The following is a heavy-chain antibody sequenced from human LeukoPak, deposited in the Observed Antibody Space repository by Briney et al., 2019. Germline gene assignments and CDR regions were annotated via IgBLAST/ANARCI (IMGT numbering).Heavy chain of an antibody. CDR2: ITSSSSYI. V-gene: IGHV3-21*01. CDR1: GFTFSSYS. Sequence: GGSLRLSCAASGFTFSSYSMNWVRQPPGKGLEWVSSITSSSSYIYYADSVKGRFTISRDNPEKSLFLQMDSLRAEDTAVYYCARGSNYLDYWGQGTLVTVSS. CDR3: ARGSNYLDY. D-gene: IGHD3-10*01. J-gene: IGHJ4*02.